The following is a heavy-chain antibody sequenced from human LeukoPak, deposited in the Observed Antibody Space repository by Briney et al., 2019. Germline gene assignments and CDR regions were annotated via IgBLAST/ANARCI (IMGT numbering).Heavy chain of an antibody. CDR3: ARFDGSGSYYYYYGMNV. CDR1: GFTFSDYY. J-gene: IGHJ6*02. CDR2: IISNGSTI. Sequence: GGSLRLSCAASGFTFSDYYMSWVRQAPGRGLEWVSYIISNGSTIYYADSVKGRLTISSDNAKNSMYLQMNSLRAEDTAVYYCARFDGSGSYYYYYGMNVWGQGTTVTVSS. D-gene: IGHD3-10*01. V-gene: IGHV3-11*01.